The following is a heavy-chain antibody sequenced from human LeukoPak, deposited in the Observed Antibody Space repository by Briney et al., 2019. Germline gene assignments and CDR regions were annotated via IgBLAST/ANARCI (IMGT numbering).Heavy chain of an antibody. J-gene: IGHJ4*02. D-gene: IGHD1-14*01. CDR3: ARDPLSYHIDY. CDR1: GFTFSSYW. Sequence: GGSLRLSCAASGFTFSSYWMRWVRQAPGKGLVWVSHINSDGSSTMYSDSVKGRFTISRDNAKNTLYLQMNSLRAEDTAVYYCARDPLSYHIDYWGQGTLVTVSS. CDR2: INSDGSST. V-gene: IGHV3-74*03.